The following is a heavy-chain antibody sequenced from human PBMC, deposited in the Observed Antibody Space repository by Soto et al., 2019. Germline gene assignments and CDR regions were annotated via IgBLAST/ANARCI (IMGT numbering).Heavy chain of an antibody. D-gene: IGHD5-18*01. V-gene: IGHV3-23*04. CDR2: ISGGGGGT. CDR3: EKGAFAVGYTYYSFDY. J-gene: IGHJ4*02. CDR1: GFTFSNYG. Sequence: EVQLVESGGDLEQPGGSLRLSCAASGFTFSNYGMNWVRQAPGKGLEWVSSISGGGGGTYYADAVKGRFTISRDNSRNMLYLQMHSMRAEDTDEYYCEKGAFAVGYTYYSFDYWGQGTLVTVSS.